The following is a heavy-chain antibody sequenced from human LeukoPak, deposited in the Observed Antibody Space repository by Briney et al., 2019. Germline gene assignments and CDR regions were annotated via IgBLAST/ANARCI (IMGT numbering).Heavy chain of an antibody. J-gene: IGHJ5*02. CDR1: GYTFTGYY. CDR3: ARDIPHDYGDYEGWFDP. D-gene: IGHD4-17*01. Sequence: ASVKVSCKASGYTFTGYYMHWVRQAPGQGLEWMGRINPNSGGTNYAQKFQGRVTMTRDTSISTAYMELSRLRSDDTAVYYCARDIPHDYGDYEGWFDPWGQGTLVTVSS. V-gene: IGHV1-2*06. CDR2: INPNSGGT.